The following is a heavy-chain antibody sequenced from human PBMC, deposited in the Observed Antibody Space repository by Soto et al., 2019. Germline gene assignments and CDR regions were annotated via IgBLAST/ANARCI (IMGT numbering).Heavy chain of an antibody. J-gene: IGHJ6*02. D-gene: IGHD3-3*01. V-gene: IGHV3-23*01. CDR3: GTSTITIFGVVIAGFVRHYGLHX. CDR2: ISCSGGST. Sequence: GGSLRLSFAASGFTFSSHAMTWVRQAPGKGLEWVSSISCSGGSTYYAYPVKGRFTISRDNSKNTLYLKMNSLRAEDTAVYYCGTSTITIFGVVIAGFVRHYGLHXWGQVTTVTVS. CDR1: GFTFSSHA.